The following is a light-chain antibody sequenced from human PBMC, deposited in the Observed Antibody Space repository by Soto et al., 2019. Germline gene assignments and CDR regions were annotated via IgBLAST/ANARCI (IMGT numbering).Light chain of an antibody. CDR2: GAS. Sequence: EIVLTHSPVTLSVSPGEIATLFCRASQSVSINLAWYQQNPGQAPRLLIYGASTRVTGVPARFSGSGSGTEFTLTINSLQSEDFALYYCQQYSNWPLTFGQGTRLEIK. V-gene: IGKV3-15*01. CDR3: QQYSNWPLT. CDR1: QSVSIN. J-gene: IGKJ5*01.